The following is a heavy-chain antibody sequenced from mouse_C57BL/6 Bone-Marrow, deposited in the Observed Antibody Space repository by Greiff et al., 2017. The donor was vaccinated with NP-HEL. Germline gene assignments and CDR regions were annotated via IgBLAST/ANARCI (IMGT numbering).Heavy chain of an antibody. CDR2: IWSGGST. Sequence: VKLQESGPGLVQPSQSLSITCTVSGFSLTSYGVHWVRQSPGKGLEWLGVIWSGGSTAYNAAFISRLSISKDNSKSQVFFKMNSLQADDTAIYYCARRGFAYWGQGTLVTVSA. CDR1: GFSLTSYG. CDR3: ARRGFAY. V-gene: IGHV2-2*01. J-gene: IGHJ3*01.